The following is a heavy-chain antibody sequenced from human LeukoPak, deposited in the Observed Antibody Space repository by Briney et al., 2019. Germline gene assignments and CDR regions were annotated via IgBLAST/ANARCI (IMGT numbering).Heavy chain of an antibody. D-gene: IGHD2-2*01. CDR1: GFTFSSYE. CDR3: ARWYCSSTSCHYYYYGMDV. CDR2: ISSSGDTV. V-gene: IGHV3-48*03. Sequence: PGGSLRLSCAASGFTFSSYEMNWVRQAPGKGLEWVSFISSSGDTVNYVDSVKGRFTISRDNAKNSLYLQMNSLRAEETAVYYCARWYCSSTSCHYYYYGMDVWGEGTTVTVSS. J-gene: IGHJ6*04.